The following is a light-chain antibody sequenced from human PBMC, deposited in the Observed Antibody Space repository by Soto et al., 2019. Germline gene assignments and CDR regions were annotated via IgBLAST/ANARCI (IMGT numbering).Light chain of an antibody. CDR3: QSYDSSLRGPV. J-gene: IGLJ2*01. CDR2: GNL. CDR1: SSNIGAGFD. Sequence: QSVLTQPPSVSGAPGQRVTIPCTGSSSNIGAGFDVHWYQQLPGTAPKLLIYGNLNRPSGVPDRFSGSKSGTSASLAITGVQAEDEADYYCQSYDSSLRGPVFGGGTKLTVL. V-gene: IGLV1-40*01.